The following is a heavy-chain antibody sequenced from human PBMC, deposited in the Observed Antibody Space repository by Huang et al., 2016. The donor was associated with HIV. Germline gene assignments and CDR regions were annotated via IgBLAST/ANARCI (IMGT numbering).Heavy chain of an antibody. Sequence: QVQLVESGGGVVQPGRSLRLSCAVSGFTFRDHPMHWVRQAPCKGLEWVAVISFDGRNKFYADVVRGRFTISRDNSKNILYLQLNSLTPADTSIYYCARDTTTVAGLDFWGQGVLVTVSS. J-gene: IGHJ4*02. D-gene: IGHD6-19*01. CDR1: GFTFRDHP. CDR2: ISFDGRNK. CDR3: ARDTTTVAGLDF. V-gene: IGHV3-30*14.